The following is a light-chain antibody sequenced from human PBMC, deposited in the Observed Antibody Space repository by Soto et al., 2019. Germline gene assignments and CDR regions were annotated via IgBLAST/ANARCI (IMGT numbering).Light chain of an antibody. J-gene: IGKJ1*01. CDR1: QTLLHSNGYTY. V-gene: IGKV2-28*01. CDR2: LGF. CDR3: QQSYTSPWT. Sequence: IAMTQSPLSLPVTPGEPASISCRSSQTLLHSNGYTYLDWYLQKPGQSPQLLIYLGFNRASGVPDRFSGSGSGTVFTLTINSLQPEDFATYYCQQSYTSPWTFGQGTKVDIK.